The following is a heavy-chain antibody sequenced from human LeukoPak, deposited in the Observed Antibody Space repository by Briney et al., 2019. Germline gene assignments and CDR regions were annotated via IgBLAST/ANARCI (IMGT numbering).Heavy chain of an antibody. D-gene: IGHD2-21*02. CDR1: GFTFSSNY. CDR2: TYSGGST. V-gene: IGHV3-53*01. J-gene: IGHJ4*02. Sequence: PGGSLRLSCAASGFTFSSNYMSWVRQAPGKGLEWVSVTYSGGSTYYADSVKGRFTLSRDTPKNTLSLQMNSLRAEDTAVYYCARDPAYCGGDCWHPQNWGQGTLVTVSS. CDR3: ARDPAYCGGDCWHPQN.